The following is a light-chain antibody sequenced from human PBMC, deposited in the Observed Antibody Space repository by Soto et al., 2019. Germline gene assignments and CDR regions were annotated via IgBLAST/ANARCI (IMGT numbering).Light chain of an antibody. Sequence: QSALAQPASVSGSPGQAITISCTGSSKDIGAYTYVSWYQQYPGKAPKLIMFEVSNRPSGVSNRFSGSKSGNTASLTIAGLQAEDEADYHCSSYTTGSTLDVCGGGTKVTVL. J-gene: IGLJ1*01. CDR3: SSYTTGSTLDV. V-gene: IGLV2-14*01. CDR1: SKDIGAYTY. CDR2: EVS.